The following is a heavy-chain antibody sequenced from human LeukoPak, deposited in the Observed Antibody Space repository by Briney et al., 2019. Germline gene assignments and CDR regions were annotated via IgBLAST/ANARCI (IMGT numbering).Heavy chain of an antibody. J-gene: IGHJ5*02. CDR2: IIPIFGTA. Sequence: SVKVSCKASGGTFSSYAISWVRQAPGQGLEWMGGIIPIFGTANYAQKFQGRVTMTRNTSISTAYMELSSLRSEDTAVYYCARGVRYFDWVGDPPNPNYRFDPWGQGTLVIVSS. D-gene: IGHD3-9*01. CDR1: GGTFSSYA. CDR3: ARGVRYFDWVGDPPNPNYRFDP. V-gene: IGHV1-69*05.